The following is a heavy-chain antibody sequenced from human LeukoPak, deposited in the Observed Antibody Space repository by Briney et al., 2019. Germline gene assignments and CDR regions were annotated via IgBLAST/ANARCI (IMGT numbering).Heavy chain of an antibody. Sequence: GESLKISCKGSGFIFTHFWIGWVRQMPGQGLEWMGIIYPGDSDTTYSPSFQGQVTISVDRSINTAHLQWSSLKASDTAMYYCARRSSAWNWFDPWGQGTLVTVSS. V-gene: IGHV5-51*01. D-gene: IGHD6-25*01. J-gene: IGHJ5*02. CDR2: IYPGDSDT. CDR3: ARRSSAWNWFDP. CDR1: GFIFTHFW.